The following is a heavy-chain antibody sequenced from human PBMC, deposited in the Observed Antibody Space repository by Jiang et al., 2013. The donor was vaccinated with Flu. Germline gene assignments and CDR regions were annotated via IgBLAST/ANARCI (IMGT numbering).Heavy chain of an antibody. Sequence: SGAEVKKPGASVKVSCKASGYTFTSYGISWVRQAPGQGLEWMGWISAYNGNTNYAQKLQGRVTMTTDTSTSTAYMELRSLRSDDTAVYYCARDRSSGSSYSSDYYYYGMDVWGQGTTVTVSS. CDR3: ARDRSSGSSYSSDYYYYGMDV. CDR1: GYTFTSYG. CDR2: ISAYNGNT. V-gene: IGHV1-18*01. D-gene: IGHD1-26*01. J-gene: IGHJ6*02.